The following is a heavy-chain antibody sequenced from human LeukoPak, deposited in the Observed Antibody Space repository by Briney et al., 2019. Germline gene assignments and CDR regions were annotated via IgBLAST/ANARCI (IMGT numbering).Heavy chain of an antibody. Sequence: GTSLRLSCTPSGFTFSGYAMHWVRQAPGKGLGWVAVIWFDGSNTYYADSVKGRFTISRDNSKNTLYLQMNSLRAEDTAVYYCAKPGGVEDYWGQGTLVTVSS. CDR3: AKPGGVEDY. CDR1: GFTFSGYA. V-gene: IGHV3-33*06. D-gene: IGHD3-16*01. CDR2: IWFDGSNT. J-gene: IGHJ4*02.